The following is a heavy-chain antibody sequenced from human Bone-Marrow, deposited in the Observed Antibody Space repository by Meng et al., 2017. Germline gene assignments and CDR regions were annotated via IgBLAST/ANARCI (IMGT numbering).Heavy chain of an antibody. CDR3: ARAWNYYDSSGYYYYFDY. CDR1: GRTFRRYA. CDR2: IIPIFGTA. D-gene: IGHD3-22*01. J-gene: IGHJ4*02. Sequence: VQLVQSGAGVKKTGSWVKVSGMVSGRTFRRYAISWVRQAPGQGLEWMGGIIPIFGTANYAQKFQGRVTITADKSTSTAYMELSSLRSEDTAVYYCARAWNYYDSSGYYYYFDYWGQGTLVTVSS. V-gene: IGHV1-69*06.